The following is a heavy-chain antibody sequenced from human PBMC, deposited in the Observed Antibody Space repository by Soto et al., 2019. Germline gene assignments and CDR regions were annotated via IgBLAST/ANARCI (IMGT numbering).Heavy chain of an antibody. V-gene: IGHV1-3*02. CDR1: GYTFTSYA. CDR2: SNAGNGNT. Sequence: ASVKVSCKASGYTFTSYAMHWVRQAPGQRLEWIGWSNAGNGNTKYSQEFQGRVTITRDTSASTAYMELSSLGSEDTAVYYCARSVWDSGFLEWLRYYYYYGMDVWGQGTTVTVSS. CDR3: ARSVWDSGFLEWLRYYYYYGMDV. D-gene: IGHD3-3*01. J-gene: IGHJ6*02.